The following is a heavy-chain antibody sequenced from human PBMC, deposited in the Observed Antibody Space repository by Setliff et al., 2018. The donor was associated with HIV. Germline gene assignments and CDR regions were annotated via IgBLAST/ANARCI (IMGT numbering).Heavy chain of an antibody. V-gene: IGHV1-69-2*01. Sequence: ASVKVSCKTSGYTFTDHYIHRVQPAPGKGLEWMGRVETEYGDTRYAAKFRGRVTMTADTSTDTAYMEVSSLTPEDTAVYYCATDHVGATTNILDVWGHGTLVTSPQ. D-gene: IGHD1-26*01. CDR1: GYTFTDHY. CDR2: VETEYGDT. CDR3: ATDHVGATTNILDV. J-gene: IGHJ4*01.